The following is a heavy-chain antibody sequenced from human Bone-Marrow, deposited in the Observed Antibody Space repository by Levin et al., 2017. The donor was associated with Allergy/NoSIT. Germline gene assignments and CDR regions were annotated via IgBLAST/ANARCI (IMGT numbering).Heavy chain of an antibody. CDR2: ISSTSHFI. Sequence: GGSLRLSCSASGFTFSTYSMNWVRQAPGKGLEWVASISSTSHFIYYADSVKGRFTISRDNAKNSLYLQMNSLTAEDTAVYYCARLPGTVTTNWFDPWGQGTLVTVSS. J-gene: IGHJ5*02. D-gene: IGHD4-17*01. V-gene: IGHV3-21*01. CDR3: ARLPGTVTTNWFDP. CDR1: GFTFSTYS.